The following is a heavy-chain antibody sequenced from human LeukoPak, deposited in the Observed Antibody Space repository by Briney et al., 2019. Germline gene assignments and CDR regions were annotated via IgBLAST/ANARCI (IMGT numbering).Heavy chain of an antibody. CDR3: ARVYVGATSFDY. CDR2: IKQDGSEK. CDR1: GFSFSSYW. Sequence: PGGSLRLSCAASGFSFSSYWMSWVRQAPGKGLEWVANIKQDGSEKYYVASVKGRFTISRDNAKNSLYLQMNSLRAEDTAVYYCARVYVGATSFDYWGQGTLVTVSS. V-gene: IGHV3-7*01. J-gene: IGHJ4*02. D-gene: IGHD1-26*01.